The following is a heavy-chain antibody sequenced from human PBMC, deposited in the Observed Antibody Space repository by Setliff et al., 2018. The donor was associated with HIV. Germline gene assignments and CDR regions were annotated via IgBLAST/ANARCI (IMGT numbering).Heavy chain of an antibody. CDR3: ATDPSGWYPY. CDR2: LYNDGST. Sequence: GGSLRLSCAVSGFTINNHHMAWVRQAPGQGLEWVSALYNDGSTYYPDSVKGRFTISRDNSKNTLSLQMNRLRADDTAVYYCATDPSGWYPYWGQGTLVTVSS. V-gene: IGHV3-66*01. D-gene: IGHD6-19*01. CDR1: GFTINNHH. J-gene: IGHJ4*02.